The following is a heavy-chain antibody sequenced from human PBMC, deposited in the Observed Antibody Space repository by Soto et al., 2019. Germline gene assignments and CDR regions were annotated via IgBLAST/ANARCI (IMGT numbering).Heavy chain of an antibody. J-gene: IGHJ5*02. V-gene: IGHV3-48*01. CDR2: ISASSSTI. Sequence: EVQLVESGGGLVQPGGSLRLSCAASGFTYSHYDMNWVRQAPGKGLEWVSFISASSSTIHYADSVRGRFTISRDDAENSLHLQMNSLRAEDTAMYFWARGLGYNWFGPWGQGPLVTVSS. D-gene: IGHD3-9*01. CDR1: GFTYSHYD. CDR3: ARGLGYNWFGP.